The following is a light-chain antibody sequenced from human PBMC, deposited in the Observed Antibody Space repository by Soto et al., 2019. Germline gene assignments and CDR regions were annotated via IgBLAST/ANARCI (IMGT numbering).Light chain of an antibody. CDR2: SNN. CDR3: AAWDDSLNAPV. V-gene: IGLV1-44*01. Sequence: QAVVTQPPSASGTPGQRVTISCSGSNSNIGSNTVNWYQQLPGTAPKLLIYSNNQRPSGVPDRFSGSKSGTSASLAISGLQSEDETDYYCAAWDDSLNAPVFGGGTKVTVL. J-gene: IGLJ2*01. CDR1: NSNIGSNT.